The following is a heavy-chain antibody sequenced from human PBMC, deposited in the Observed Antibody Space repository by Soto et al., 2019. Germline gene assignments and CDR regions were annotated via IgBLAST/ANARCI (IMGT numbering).Heavy chain of an antibody. D-gene: IGHD3-16*02. J-gene: IGHJ4*02. Sequence: QITLKESGPTLVKPTQTLTLTCTFSGFSLSTTGVGVGWIRQPPGKALEWLALIFWDDDKRYSPSLKSRLTMTKDTSKNQVVLTMTDMDRVVTATYSCVSSTGYRIFGCRGQGTLVAVSP. CDR1: GFSLSTTGVG. V-gene: IGHV2-5*02. CDR2: IFWDDDK. CDR3: VSSTGYRIFGC.